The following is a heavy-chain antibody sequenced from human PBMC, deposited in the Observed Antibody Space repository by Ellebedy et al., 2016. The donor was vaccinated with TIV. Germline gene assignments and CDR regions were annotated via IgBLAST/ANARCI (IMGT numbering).Heavy chain of an antibody. CDR2: INPNSGGT. V-gene: IGHV1-2*02. D-gene: IGHD6-19*01. CDR3: ARLVLGVALQDY. Sequence: AASVKVSCKASGYTFTGYYMHWVRQAPGQGLEWMGWINPNSGGTNYAQKFQGRVTMTRDTSISTAYMELSRLRSDDTAVYYCARLVLGVALQDYWGQGTLVTVSS. CDR1: GYTFTGYY. J-gene: IGHJ4*02.